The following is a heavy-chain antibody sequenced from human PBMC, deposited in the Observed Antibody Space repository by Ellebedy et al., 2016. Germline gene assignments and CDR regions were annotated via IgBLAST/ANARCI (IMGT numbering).Heavy chain of an antibody. CDR2: ISSAATHM. CDR3: VRVGESSVYDNFDY. J-gene: IGHJ4*02. CDR1: GFSFSIYS. Sequence: GGSLRLSCAASGFSFSIYSMNWVRQAPGKGLEWVSSISSAATHMFYADSVRGRFTISRDNAENSLYLQMRHLRAEDTAVYYCVRVGESSVYDNFDYWGQGPLVTVSS. D-gene: IGHD5/OR15-5a*01. V-gene: IGHV3-21*06.